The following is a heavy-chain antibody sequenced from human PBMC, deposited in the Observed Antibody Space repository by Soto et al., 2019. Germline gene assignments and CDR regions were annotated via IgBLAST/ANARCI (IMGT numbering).Heavy chain of an antibody. D-gene: IGHD6-13*01. J-gene: IGHJ6*02. Sequence: ASVKVSCKASGYTFTSYGISWVRQAPGQGLEWMGWISAYNGNTNYAQKLQGRVTMTTDTSTSTAYMELRSLRSDDTAVYYCARDGEAAAGIGYYYYYGMDVWGQGTTVTVSS. CDR1: GYTFTSYG. CDR2: ISAYNGNT. V-gene: IGHV1-18*01. CDR3: ARDGEAAAGIGYYYYYGMDV.